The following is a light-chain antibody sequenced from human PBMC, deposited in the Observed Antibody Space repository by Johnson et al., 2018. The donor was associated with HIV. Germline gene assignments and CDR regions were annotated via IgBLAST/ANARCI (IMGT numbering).Light chain of an antibody. CDR3: GTWDSSLSAGF. CDR1: SSNIGNNY. CDR2: ENN. Sequence: QSVLTQPPSVSAAPGQKVTISCSGSSSNIGNNYVSWYQQLPGTAPKLLIYENNKRPSGIPDRFSGSKSGTSATLGITGLQTGDEADYYCGTWDSSLSAGFFGTVTKVTVL. J-gene: IGLJ1*01. V-gene: IGLV1-51*02.